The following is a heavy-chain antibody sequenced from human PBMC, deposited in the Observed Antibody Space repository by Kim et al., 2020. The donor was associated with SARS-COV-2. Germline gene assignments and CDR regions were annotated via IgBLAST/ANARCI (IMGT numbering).Heavy chain of an antibody. D-gene: IGHD3-22*01. J-gene: IGHJ4*01. CDR1: GFTFSNYA. Sequence: GGSLRLSCAASGFTFSNYAMNWVRQSPGKGLEWVSTISGSGGRTYYADSVKGRFTISRDNSKNTLYLQMSSLRAEDTAVYYCAKDAFSMSSGLPSYFDF. CDR3: AKDAFSMSSGLPSYFDF. V-gene: IGHV3-23*01. CDR2: ISGSGGRT.